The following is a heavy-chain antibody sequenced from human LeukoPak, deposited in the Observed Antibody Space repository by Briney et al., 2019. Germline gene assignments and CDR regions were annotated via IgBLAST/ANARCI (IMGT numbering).Heavy chain of an antibody. V-gene: IGHV1-69*13. CDR1: EGTFSSYA. CDR2: IIPIFGTA. Sequence: SVKVSCKASEGTFSSYAISWVRQAPGQGLEWMGGIIPIFGTANYAQKFQGRVTITADESTSTAYMELSSLRSEDTAVYYYAGVLRYFDWLLGYDYWGQGTLVTVA. J-gene: IGHJ4*02. D-gene: IGHD3-9*01. CDR3: AGVLRYFDWLLGYDY.